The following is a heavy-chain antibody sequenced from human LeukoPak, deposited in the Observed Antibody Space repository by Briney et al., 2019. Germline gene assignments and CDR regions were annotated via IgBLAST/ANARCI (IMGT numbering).Heavy chain of an antibody. CDR2: IYHSGST. J-gene: IGHJ4*02. D-gene: IGHD3-22*01. V-gene: IGHV4-30-2*01. Sequence: SETLSLTCAVSGGSISSGGYSWSWIRQPPGKGLEWIGYIYHSGSTYYNPSLKSRVTISVDRSKNQFSLKLSSVTAADTAVYYCARQRENDSSGYLLDYWGQGTLVTVSS. CDR1: GGSISSGGYS. CDR3: ARQRENDSSGYLLDY.